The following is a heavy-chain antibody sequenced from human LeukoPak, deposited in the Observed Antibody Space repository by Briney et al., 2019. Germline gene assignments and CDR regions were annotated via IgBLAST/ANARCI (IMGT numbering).Heavy chain of an antibody. J-gene: IGHJ6*04. V-gene: IGHV3-48*04. CDR2: ISSSSTTI. CDR3: AELGITMIGGV. Sequence: GGSLRLSCAASGFTFSSYTMNWVRQTPGKGLEWVSSISSSSTTIYYADSVKGRFTISRDNAKNSLYLQMNSLRAEDTAVYYCAELGITMIGGVWGKGTTVTISS. D-gene: IGHD3-10*02. CDR1: GFTFSSYT.